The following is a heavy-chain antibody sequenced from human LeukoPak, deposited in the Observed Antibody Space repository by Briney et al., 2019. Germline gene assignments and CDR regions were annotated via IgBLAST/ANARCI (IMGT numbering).Heavy chain of an antibody. Sequence: SETLSLTCTVSGGSISSYYWSWIRQPPGKGLEWIGYIYYSGSTNYNPSLKSRVTISVDTSKNQFSLKLSSVTAADTAVYYCARDTYYYDCSGYSRYDWFDPWGQGTLVTVSP. J-gene: IGHJ5*02. CDR2: IYYSGST. CDR3: ARDTYYYDCSGYSRYDWFDP. D-gene: IGHD3-22*01. CDR1: GGSISSYY. V-gene: IGHV4-59*01.